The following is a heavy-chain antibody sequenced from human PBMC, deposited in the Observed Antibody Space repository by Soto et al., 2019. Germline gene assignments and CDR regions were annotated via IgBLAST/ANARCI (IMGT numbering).Heavy chain of an antibody. D-gene: IGHD3-22*01. CDR3: VRESLHSSGYFDY. V-gene: IGHV3-53*01. CDR2: IYSGGTT. J-gene: IGHJ4*02. Sequence: EVQLVESGGGLIQPGGSLRLSCAASGFTVSSNYMSWVRQAPGKGLEWVSLIYSGGTTYYADSVKGRFTISRDNSKNTLYLQMNSLRAEDTAVYYCVRESLHSSGYFDYWGQGTLVTVSS. CDR1: GFTVSSNY.